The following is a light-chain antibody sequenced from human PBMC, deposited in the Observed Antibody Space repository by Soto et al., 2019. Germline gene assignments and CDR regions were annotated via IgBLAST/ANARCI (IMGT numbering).Light chain of an antibody. Sequence: EIVLTQSPATLSFSPVEGATLXYKASQSVSNYLAWYQQKPGQAPRLLIYDASNRATGIPARFSGSGSGTDFSLTISSLEPEDFAIYYCQQRVSWPPLTFGGGTKVDIK. J-gene: IGKJ4*01. CDR2: DAS. CDR1: QSVSNY. CDR3: QQRVSWPPLT. V-gene: IGKV3-11*01.